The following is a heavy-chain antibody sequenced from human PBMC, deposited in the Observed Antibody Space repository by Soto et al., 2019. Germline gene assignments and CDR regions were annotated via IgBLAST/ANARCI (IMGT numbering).Heavy chain of an antibody. Sequence: QVQLVASGGGVVQPGRSLRLSCAASGFTFSSYALHWVRQAPGKGLDWVAVISSDVNYRYYADSVRGRFTITRDNSNNCLYLQMNSLRAEDTAVYYCARQKNRGVWLFDFWGQGTLVTVSS. J-gene: IGHJ4*02. CDR2: ISSDVNYR. D-gene: IGHD2-8*02. CDR1: GFTFSSYA. V-gene: IGHV3-30-3*01. CDR3: ARQKNRGVWLFDF.